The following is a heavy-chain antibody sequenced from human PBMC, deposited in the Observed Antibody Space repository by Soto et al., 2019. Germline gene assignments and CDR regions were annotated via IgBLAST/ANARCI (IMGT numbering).Heavy chain of an antibody. J-gene: IGHJ6*02. V-gene: IGHV5-51*01. CDR2: IYTGDSNT. Sequence: PGESLKISCKGSGYIFTTYWIGWVRQMPGKGLAWMGIIYTGDSNTRYSPPFQGQVTLSADKSISTAYLPWSSLKASDTAMYYCARNKIEGYYFGMDVWGQGTTVTVSS. CDR3: ARNKIEGYYFGMDV. CDR1: GYIFTTYW.